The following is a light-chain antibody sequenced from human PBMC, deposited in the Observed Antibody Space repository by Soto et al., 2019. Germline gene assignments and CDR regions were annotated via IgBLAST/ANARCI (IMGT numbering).Light chain of an antibody. CDR1: SSDVGPYNL. CDR3: SSYTGDYTLM. V-gene: IGLV2-23*01. J-gene: IGLJ3*02. Sequence: QSALTQPASVSGSPGQSITISCTGTSSDVGPYNLVSWYQHHPGKVPQLIIYETTKRPSGVSNRFSGSKSGNTASLTISGLQAEDEAHYHCSSYTGDYTLMFAGGTKFTVL. CDR2: ETT.